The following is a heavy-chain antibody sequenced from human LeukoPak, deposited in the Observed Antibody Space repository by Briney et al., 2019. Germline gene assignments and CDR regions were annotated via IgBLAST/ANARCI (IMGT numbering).Heavy chain of an antibody. CDR3: ARVGLAYCGGDCYSAYAY. J-gene: IGHJ4*02. CDR1: GYTFTSYG. CDR2: ISAYNGNT. D-gene: IGHD2-21*02. V-gene: IGHV1-18*01. Sequence: GASVKVSCKASGYTFTSYGISWVRQAPGQGLEWMGWISAYNGNTNYAQKFQGRVTMTRDTSISTAYMELSRLRSDDTAVYYCARVGLAYCGGDCYSAYAYWGQGTLVTVSS.